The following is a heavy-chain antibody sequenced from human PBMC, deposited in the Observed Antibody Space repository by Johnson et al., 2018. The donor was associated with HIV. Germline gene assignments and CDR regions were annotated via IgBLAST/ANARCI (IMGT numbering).Heavy chain of an antibody. CDR1: GFTVISNY. V-gene: IGHV3-66*03. J-gene: IGHJ3*02. D-gene: IGHD6-19*01. Sequence: VQLVESEGGLIQPGGSLRLSCAVSGFTVISNYMSWVRQAPGKGLEWVSVIYSGGSTYYADSVKGRFTISRDNSKNTLYLQMSSLRVEDTAVYYCARDAGQWLDDAFDIWGQGTMVTVSS. CDR2: IYSGGST. CDR3: ARDAGQWLDDAFDI.